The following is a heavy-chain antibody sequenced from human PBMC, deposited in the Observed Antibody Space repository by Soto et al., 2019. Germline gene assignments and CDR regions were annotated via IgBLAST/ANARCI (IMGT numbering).Heavy chain of an antibody. V-gene: IGHV3-7*01. D-gene: IGHD6-13*01. CDR1: GFTFNSYW. CDR3: ARIAASGRGWDV. CDR2: IKQDGSEE. Sequence: EVQLVESGGGLVQPGGSLRLSCVDSGFTFNSYWMSWVRQAPVKGLEWVGNIKQDGSEENYVDSVKGRFTISRDNAKNSMYLQMNSLRAEDTAVYYCARIAASGRGWDVWGQGTTVVVS. J-gene: IGHJ6*02.